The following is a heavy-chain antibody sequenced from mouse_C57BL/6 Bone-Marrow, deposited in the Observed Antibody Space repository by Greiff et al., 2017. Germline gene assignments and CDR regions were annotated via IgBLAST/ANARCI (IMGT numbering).Heavy chain of an antibody. V-gene: IGHV1-81*01. Sequence: VKLMESGAELARPGASVKLSCKASGYTFTSYGISWVKQRTGQGLEWIGEIYPRSGNTYYNEKFKGKATLTADNSSSTAYMELRSLTSEDSAVYFCARWLLYWYFDVWGTGTTVTVSS. CDR2: IYPRSGNT. CDR3: ARWLLYWYFDV. J-gene: IGHJ1*03. D-gene: IGHD2-3*01. CDR1: GYTFTSYG.